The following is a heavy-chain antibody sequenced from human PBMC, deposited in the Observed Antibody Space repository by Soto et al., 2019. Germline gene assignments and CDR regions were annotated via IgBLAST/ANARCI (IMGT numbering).Heavy chain of an antibody. V-gene: IGHV4-59*01. D-gene: IGHD1-26*01. CDR1: GGSISSYY. CDR3: AVEWERRVFRY. J-gene: IGHJ4*02. Sequence: QVQLQESGPGLVKPSETLSLTCTVSGGSISSYYWSWIRQPPGKGLEWIGYIYYSGSTNYNPSLKSRVTISVDTSKNQFSLKLSSVTAADTAVYYCAVEWERRVFRYWGQGTLVTVSS. CDR2: IYYSGST.